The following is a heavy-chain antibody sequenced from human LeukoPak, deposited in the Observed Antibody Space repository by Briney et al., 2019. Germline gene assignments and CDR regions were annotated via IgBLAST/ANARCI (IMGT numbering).Heavy chain of an antibody. CDR2: ISAYNDNT. Sequence: ASVKVSCKASGYTFTSYYMHWVRQAPGPGLEWMGWISAYNDNTNYAQKFQGRVTMTTDTSTSTAYMELRSLRSDDTAVYYCARDGTTTDDYWGQGTLVTVSS. D-gene: IGHD1-26*01. J-gene: IGHJ4*02. CDR1: GYTFTSYY. V-gene: IGHV1-18*04. CDR3: ARDGTTTDDY.